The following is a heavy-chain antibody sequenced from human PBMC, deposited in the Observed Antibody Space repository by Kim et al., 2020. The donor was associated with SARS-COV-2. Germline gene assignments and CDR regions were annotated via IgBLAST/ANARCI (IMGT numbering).Heavy chain of an antibody. CDR1: GFTFSTFW. CDR3: ASAVAGTRNAFDI. V-gene: IGHV3-74*01. D-gene: IGHD6-13*01. CDR2: INSDGSST. Sequence: GGSLRLSCAASGFTFSTFWMHWVRQVPGKGLVWVSRINSDGSSTSYADSVKGRFTISRDNAKNMVCLQMNSLRVEDTAVYYCASAVAGTRNAFDIWGQGTMVTVSS. J-gene: IGHJ3*02.